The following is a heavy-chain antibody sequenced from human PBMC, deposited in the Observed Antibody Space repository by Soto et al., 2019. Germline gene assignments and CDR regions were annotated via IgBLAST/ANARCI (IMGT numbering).Heavy chain of an antibody. CDR3: ARDPVAVTGSFVDS. D-gene: IGHD6-19*01. CDR1: GFTFNHYA. Sequence: SLRVSCAVAGFTFNHYAFHWVRQAPGKGLEWVSVISYDGREIYYADPVKGRFTISRDSSNNMVYLYMNSLRPDDTAVYYCARDPVAVTGSFVDSWGQGTPVTVSS. CDR2: ISYDGREI. J-gene: IGHJ4*02. V-gene: IGHV3-30-3*01.